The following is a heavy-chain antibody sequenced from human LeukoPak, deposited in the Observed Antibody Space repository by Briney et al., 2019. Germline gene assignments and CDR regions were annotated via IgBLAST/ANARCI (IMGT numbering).Heavy chain of an antibody. CDR2: INQDGSTK. D-gene: IGHD1-26*01. V-gene: IGHV3-7*01. J-gene: IGHJ3*02. CDR1: GFTFSNYW. Sequence: GGSLRLSCAASGFTFSNYWMHWVRQAPGEGLEWVANINQDGSTKQYVGSLKGRFTIFRDNAKNSLYLQMNSLRVDDTPVYYCTGERVESGFDIWGQGTLVTVSS. CDR3: TGERVESGFDI.